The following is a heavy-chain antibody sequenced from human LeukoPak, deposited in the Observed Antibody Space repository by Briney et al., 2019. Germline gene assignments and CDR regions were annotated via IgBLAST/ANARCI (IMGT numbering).Heavy chain of an antibody. V-gene: IGHV3-7*01. J-gene: IGHJ4*01. Sequence: PGGSLRLSCVASGFTFSSSWMTWVSQAPGMGLERVANIKADGSGKYYVDSVRGRFSISRDNAKNSLYLELNSLRAEDTGVYFCARDRGWQQFDYWGQGTLVTVSS. D-gene: IGHD5-24*01. CDR1: GFTFSSSW. CDR3: ARDRGWQQFDY. CDR2: IKADGSGK.